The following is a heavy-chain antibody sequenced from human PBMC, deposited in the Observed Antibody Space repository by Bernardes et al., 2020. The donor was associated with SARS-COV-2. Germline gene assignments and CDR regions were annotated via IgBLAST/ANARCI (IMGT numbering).Heavy chain of an antibody. J-gene: IGHJ4*02. CDR3: AKDNGPFGVVIIGAVDF. V-gene: IGHV3-30*18. CDR2: ISSDGSKK. D-gene: IGHD3-3*01. CDR1: GFSFSRYG. Sequence: GGPLRLFCAASGFSFSRYGMHWVRRAPGKGLEWVEVISSDGSKKYYGDSVKGRFTISRDNSKNTLSLQMNSLRAEDTAVYYCAKDNGPFGVVIIGAVDFWGQGTLVTVSS.